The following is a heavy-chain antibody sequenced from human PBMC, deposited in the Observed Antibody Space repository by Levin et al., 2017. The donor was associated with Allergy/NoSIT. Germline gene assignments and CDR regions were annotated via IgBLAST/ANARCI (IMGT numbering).Heavy chain of an antibody. Sequence: GESLKISCKVSGYTLTELSMHWVRQAPGKGLEWMGGFDPEDGETIYAQKFQGRVTMTEDTSTDTAYMELSSLRSEDTAVYYCATAVTYYYGSGSPRGFDYWGQGTLVTVSS. CDR1: GYTLTELS. CDR2: FDPEDGET. CDR3: ATAVTYYYGSGSPRGFDY. J-gene: IGHJ4*02. D-gene: IGHD3-10*01. V-gene: IGHV1-24*01.